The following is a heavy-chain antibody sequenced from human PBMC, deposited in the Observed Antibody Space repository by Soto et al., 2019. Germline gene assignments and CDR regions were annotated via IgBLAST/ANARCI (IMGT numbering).Heavy chain of an antibody. Sequence: PGGSLILSCAASGFTFSTYAMAWVRQAPGKGLEWVSGVSASGSTYYADSVKGRFTISRDNSKNTLYLQMNSLRAEDTAVYYCASQYYYDSSGYYLDYWGQGTLVTVSS. V-gene: IGHV3-23*01. CDR3: ASQYYYDSSGYYLDY. CDR2: VSASGST. J-gene: IGHJ4*02. CDR1: GFTFSTYA. D-gene: IGHD3-22*01.